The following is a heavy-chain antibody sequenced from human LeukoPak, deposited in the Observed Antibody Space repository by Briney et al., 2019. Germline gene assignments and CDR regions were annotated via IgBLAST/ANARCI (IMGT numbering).Heavy chain of an antibody. CDR1: GFTFSSYW. D-gene: IGHD1-26*01. V-gene: IGHV3-74*01. J-gene: IGHJ6*02. CDR3: ARDRAWDTYYYYGMDV. CDR2: INSEGSST. Sequence: PGGSLRLSCAASGFTFSSYWMHWVRQIPGKGLVWVSRINSEGSSTSDADSVKGRFTISRDNAKNSLYLQMNSLRAEDTAVYYCARDRAWDTYYYYGMDVWGQGTTVTVSS.